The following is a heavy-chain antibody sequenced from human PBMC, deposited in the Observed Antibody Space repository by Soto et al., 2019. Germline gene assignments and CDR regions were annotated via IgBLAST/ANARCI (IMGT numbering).Heavy chain of an antibody. CDR3: PIFGVGGESYYYYGMDV. CDR2: ISYDGSNK. Sequence: GGSLRLSCAASGFTFSSYGMHWVRQAPGKGLEWVAVISYDGSNKYYADSVKGRFTISRDNSKNTLYLQMNSLRAEDTAVYYCPIFGVGGESYYYYGMDVWGQGTTVTVSS. V-gene: IGHV3-30*03. D-gene: IGHD3-3*01. CDR1: GFTFSSYG. J-gene: IGHJ6*02.